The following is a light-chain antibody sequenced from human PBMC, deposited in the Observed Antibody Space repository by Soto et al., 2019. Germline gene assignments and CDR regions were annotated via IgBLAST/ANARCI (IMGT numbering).Light chain of an antibody. CDR2: GAS. CDR1: QSVSSN. CDR3: QLYNNWLALT. V-gene: IGKV3-15*01. J-gene: IGKJ4*01. Sequence: EIVMTQSPATLSVSPGERATLSCRASQSVSSNLAWYQQKPGQAPRLLIYGASTRATGIPARFSGSGSGTEFTLTISSLQSEDLAVYYCQLYNNWLALTVGGGTKVEIK.